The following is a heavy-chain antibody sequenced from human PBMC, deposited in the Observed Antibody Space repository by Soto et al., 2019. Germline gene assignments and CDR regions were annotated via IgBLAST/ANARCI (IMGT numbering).Heavy chain of an antibody. D-gene: IGHD3-10*01. J-gene: IGHJ4*02. CDR1: GFTFSSYG. CDR2: IWYDGSNK. CDR3: ARVDDYYGSGSFDY. Sequence: GSLRLSCAASGFTFSSYGMHWVRQAPGKGLEWVAVIWYDGSNKYYADSVKGRFTISRDNSKNTLYLQMNSLRAEDTAVYYCARVDDYYGSGSFDYWGQGTLVTVSS. V-gene: IGHV3-33*01.